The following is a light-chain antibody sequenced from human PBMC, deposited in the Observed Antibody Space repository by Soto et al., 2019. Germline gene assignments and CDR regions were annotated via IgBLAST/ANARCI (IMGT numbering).Light chain of an antibody. CDR1: QSVRTY. V-gene: IGKV3-11*01. Sequence: EIVLTQSPATLSLSPGERATLSCRASQSVRTYLAWYQQRPGQAPRLLISEASNRATGIPARFSGSGSGTDFTLTISSPEPEDFAVYYCQQRNSWPITFGQGTRLEIK. CDR2: EAS. CDR3: QQRNSWPIT. J-gene: IGKJ5*01.